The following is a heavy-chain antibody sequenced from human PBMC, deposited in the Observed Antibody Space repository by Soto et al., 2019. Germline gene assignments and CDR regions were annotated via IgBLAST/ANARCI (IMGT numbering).Heavy chain of an antibody. V-gene: IGHV3-21*06. CDR2: ISSTTNYI. Sequence: GGSLRLSCAASGFTFTRYSMNWVRQTPGKGLEWVSSISSTTNYIYYGDSMKGRFTISRDNAKNSLYLEMNSLRAEDTAVYYCARESEDLTSNFDYWGQGTLVTVSA. CDR1: GFTFTRYS. CDR3: ARESEDLTSNFDY. J-gene: IGHJ4*02.